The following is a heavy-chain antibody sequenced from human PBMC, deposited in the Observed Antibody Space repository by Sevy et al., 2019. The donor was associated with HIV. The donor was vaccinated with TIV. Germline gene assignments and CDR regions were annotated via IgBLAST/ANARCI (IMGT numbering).Heavy chain of an antibody. CDR3: TRHGVGIAARQKRANWFDP. D-gene: IGHD6-6*01. J-gene: IGHJ5*02. Sequence: GGSLRLSCAASGFTFSGSAMHWVRQASGKGLEWVGRIRSKANSYATAYAASVKGRFTISRDDSKNTAYLQMNSLKTEDTAVYYCTRHGVGIAARQKRANWFDPWGQGTLVTVSS. CDR2: IRSKANSYAT. V-gene: IGHV3-73*01. CDR1: GFTFSGSA.